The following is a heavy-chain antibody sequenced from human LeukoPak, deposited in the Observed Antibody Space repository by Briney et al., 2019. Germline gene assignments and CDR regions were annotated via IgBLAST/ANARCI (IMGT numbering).Heavy chain of an antibody. CDR3: ARGEVPPHYLDS. V-gene: IGHV1-69*13. CDR1: GGTFSSYA. Sequence: ASVKVSCKASGGTFSSYAISWVRQAPGQGLEWMGGIIPIFGTANYAQKFQGRVTITADESTTTAYMEVSSLRSEDTAVYYCARGEVPPHYLDSWGQGTLVTVSS. CDR2: IIPIFGTA. J-gene: IGHJ4*02.